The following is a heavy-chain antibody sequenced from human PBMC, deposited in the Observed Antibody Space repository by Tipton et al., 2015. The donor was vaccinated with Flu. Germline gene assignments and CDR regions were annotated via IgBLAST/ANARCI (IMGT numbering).Heavy chain of an antibody. CDR1: GFTFSTFW. Sequence: SLRLSCAASGFTFSTFWMSWVRQAPGKGLEWVANINQDGRERYFVDSVKGRFTISRDNAKNSLYLQMNSLRAEDTAVYYCARDHPPTITVLGEITDYFGMAVWGQGTTVTVSS. V-gene: IGHV3-7*03. J-gene: IGHJ6*02. D-gene: IGHD3-3*01. CDR2: INQDGRER. CDR3: ARDHPPTITVLGEITDYFGMAV.